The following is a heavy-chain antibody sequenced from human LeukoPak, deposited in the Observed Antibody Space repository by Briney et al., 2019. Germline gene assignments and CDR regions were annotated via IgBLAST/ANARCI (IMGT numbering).Heavy chain of an antibody. CDR3: ARVVGANRDYYYYYLDV. V-gene: IGHV4-4*02. CDR2: IHHSGST. D-gene: IGHD1-26*01. J-gene: IGHJ6*03. CDR1: GGSISSRNW. Sequence: SETLSLTCTVSGGSISSRNWWSWVRQSPGKGLEWIGEIHHSGSTNYNPSLKSRVTISVDKSSNQFSLWLSSVTAADTAVYYCARVVGANRDYYYYYLDVWGKGTTVTVSS.